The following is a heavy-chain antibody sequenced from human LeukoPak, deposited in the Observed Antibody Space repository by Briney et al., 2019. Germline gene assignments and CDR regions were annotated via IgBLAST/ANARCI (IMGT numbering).Heavy chain of an antibody. J-gene: IGHJ4*02. Sequence: SETLSLTCTVSGGSISSYYWSWIRQPAGEGLEWIGRIYTSGSTNYNPSLKSRVTMSVDTSKNQFSLKLSSVTAADTAVYYCARGGGDYDPYYFDYWGQGTLVTVSS. CDR2: IYTSGST. D-gene: IGHD4-17*01. CDR3: ARGGGDYDPYYFDY. V-gene: IGHV4-4*07. CDR1: GGSISSYY.